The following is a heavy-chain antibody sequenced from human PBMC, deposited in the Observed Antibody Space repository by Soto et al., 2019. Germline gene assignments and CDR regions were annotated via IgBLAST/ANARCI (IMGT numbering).Heavy chain of an antibody. J-gene: IGHJ5*02. Sequence: LSLTCTVSGGSISSYYWSWIRQPPGKGLEWIGYIYYSGRTNYNPSLKSRVTISVDTSKNQFSLKLSSVTAADTAVYYCARGYCSSTICYIWDNWFDPWGQGTLVTVSS. CDR2: IYYSGRT. CDR1: GGSISSYY. D-gene: IGHD2-2*02. CDR3: ARGYCSSTICYIWDNWFDP. V-gene: IGHV4-59*01.